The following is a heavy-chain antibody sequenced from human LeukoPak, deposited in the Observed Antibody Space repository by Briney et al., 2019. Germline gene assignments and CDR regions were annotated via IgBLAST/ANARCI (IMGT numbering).Heavy chain of an antibody. CDR2: IYYSGSN. CDR3: ARAMVRAVIITWDAFDI. D-gene: IGHD3-10*01. V-gene: IGHV4-39*07. J-gene: IGHJ3*02. CDR1: GGSISSSCYY. Sequence: KPSETLSLTCPVSGGSISSSCYYWGWIRQPPGKGLEWFGRIYYSGSNYYNPSLKSRVTISVDTSKNQFSLNLSSVTAADTAVYYCARAMVRAVIITWDAFDIWGQGTMVAVSS.